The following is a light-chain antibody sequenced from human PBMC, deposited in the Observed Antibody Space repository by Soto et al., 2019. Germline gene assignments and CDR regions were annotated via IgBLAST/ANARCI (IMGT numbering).Light chain of an antibody. J-gene: IGKJ1*01. CDR1: QTINYN. CDR2: GAS. CDR3: QQYDSSSWT. V-gene: IGKV3-20*01. Sequence: EIVMTQSPVTISVTPGERATYSCRASQTINYNLAWYHLKPGQALRLLIYGASTRATGIPDRFSGSGSGTDFSLTISRLEPEDCAVDYCQQYDSSSWTFGQGTKVDIK.